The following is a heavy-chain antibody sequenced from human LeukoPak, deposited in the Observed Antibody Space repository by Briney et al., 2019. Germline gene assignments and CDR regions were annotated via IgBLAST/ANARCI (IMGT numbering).Heavy chain of an antibody. V-gene: IGHV3-74*01. Sequence: GGSLRLSCAASGFTFSSYWMHWVRQAPGKGLVWVSRINSDGSSTNYADSVKGRFTISGDNAKNTLYLQMNSLRAEDTAVYYCARRGAVAGTFDYWGQGTLVTVSS. D-gene: IGHD6-19*01. J-gene: IGHJ4*02. CDR3: ARRGAVAGTFDY. CDR1: GFTFSSYW. CDR2: INSDGSST.